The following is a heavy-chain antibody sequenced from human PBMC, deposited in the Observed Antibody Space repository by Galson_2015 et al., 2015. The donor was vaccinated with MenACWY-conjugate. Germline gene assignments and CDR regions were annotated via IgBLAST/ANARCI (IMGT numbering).Heavy chain of an antibody. J-gene: IGHJ6*03. V-gene: IGHV4-59*01. D-gene: IGHD3/OR15-3a*01. CDR2: IYFSENT. CDR3: ARSPRISGLRVRYYYYYMDI. Sequence: LSLTCTVSGGSSSSYYWSWVRQAPGRGLEWIGNIYFSENTNYNPSLKSRVTMSIDTSENQVSLKLRSVTSADTAVYYCARSPRISGLRVRYYYYYMDIGGKGTTVTVSS. CDR1: GGSSSSYY.